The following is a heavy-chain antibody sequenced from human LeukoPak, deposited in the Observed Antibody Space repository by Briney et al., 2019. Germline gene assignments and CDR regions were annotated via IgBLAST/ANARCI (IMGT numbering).Heavy chain of an antibody. CDR1: GGSISSSTW. CDR2: IYHSGST. V-gene: IGHV4-4*02. J-gene: IGHJ4*02. D-gene: IGHD6-13*01. CDR3: ARDLGSSWFEPLDY. Sequence: SETLSLTCTVSGGSISSSTWWTWVRQPPGKGLEWIGEIYHSGSTNYNPSLKSRVTISVDKSNNQFSLKLSSVTAADTAVYYCARDLGSSWFEPLDYWGQGTLVTVSS.